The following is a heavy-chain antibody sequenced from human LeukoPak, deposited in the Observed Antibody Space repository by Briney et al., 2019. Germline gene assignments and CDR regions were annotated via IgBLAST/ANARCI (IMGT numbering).Heavy chain of an antibody. V-gene: IGHV4-4*07. D-gene: IGHD3-10*01. Sequence: PSETLSPTCTVSGGSISSYYWSWIRRPAGKGLEWIGRIYTSGSTNYNPSLKSRVTMSVDTSKNQFSLKLSSVTAADTAVYYCARGRITMVRGVIITSWFDPWGQGTLVTVSS. J-gene: IGHJ5*02. CDR3: ARGRITMVRGVIITSWFDP. CDR2: IYTSGST. CDR1: GGSISSYY.